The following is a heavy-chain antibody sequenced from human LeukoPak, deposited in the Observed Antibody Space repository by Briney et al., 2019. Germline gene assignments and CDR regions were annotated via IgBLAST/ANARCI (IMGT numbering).Heavy chain of an antibody. Sequence: GGSLRLSCAASGFTFSNYGMHWVGQAPGKGLEGVAVISYDGSDKYYADSLKGRFTISRDNSKITLYLHMNSLRAEDTAVYYCAKDIDTAHTIYYYGMDVWGQGTTVTPSS. J-gene: IGHJ6*02. D-gene: IGHD5-18*01. CDR1: GFTFSNYG. CDR2: ISYDGSDK. CDR3: AKDIDTAHTIYYYGMDV. V-gene: IGHV3-30*18.